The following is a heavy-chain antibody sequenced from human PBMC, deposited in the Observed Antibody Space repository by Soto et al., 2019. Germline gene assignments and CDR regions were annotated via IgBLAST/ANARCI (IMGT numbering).Heavy chain of an antibody. D-gene: IGHD3-10*01. J-gene: IGHJ5*02. CDR1: GFTFSSYG. Sequence: LRLSCAASGFTFSSYGMHWVRQAPGKGLEWVAVISYDGSNKYYADSVKGRFTISRDNSKNTLYLQMNSLRAEDTAVYYCAKAPSRYYYGSGSPTPNWFDPWGQGTLVTVSS. V-gene: IGHV3-30*18. CDR3: AKAPSRYYYGSGSPTPNWFDP. CDR2: ISYDGSNK.